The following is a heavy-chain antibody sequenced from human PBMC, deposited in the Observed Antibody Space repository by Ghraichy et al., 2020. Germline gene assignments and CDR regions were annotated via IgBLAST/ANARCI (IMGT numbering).Heavy chain of an antibody. CDR2: INHSGST. J-gene: IGHJ4*02. V-gene: IGHV4-34*01. CDR3: ARGGWYSSSWYKD. Sequence: SETLSLTCAVYGGSFSGYYWSWIRQPPGKGLEWIGEINHSGSTNYNPSLKSRVTISVDTSKNQFSLKLSSVTAADTAVYYCARGGWYSSSWYKDWGQGTLVTVSS. CDR1: GGSFSGYY. D-gene: IGHD6-13*01.